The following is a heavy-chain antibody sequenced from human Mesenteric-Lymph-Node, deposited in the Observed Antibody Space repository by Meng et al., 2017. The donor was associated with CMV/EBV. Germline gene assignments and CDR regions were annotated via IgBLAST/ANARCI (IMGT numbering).Heavy chain of an antibody. J-gene: IGHJ4*02. V-gene: IGHV3-33*01. Sequence: SLRLSCAASGFTFSNHGMHWVRQAPGKGLEWVALIWYDGTKKYYAGSGKGRFTISRDNSKNTLYLQMNSLRVEDTAVYYCAREKGDYDWGQGSLVTVSS. CDR3: AREKGDYD. CDR2: IWYDGTKK. CDR1: GFTFSNHG. D-gene: IGHD4/OR15-4a*01.